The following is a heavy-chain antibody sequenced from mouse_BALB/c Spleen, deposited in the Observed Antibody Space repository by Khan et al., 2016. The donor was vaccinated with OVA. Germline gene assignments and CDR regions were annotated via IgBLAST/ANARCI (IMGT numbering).Heavy chain of an antibody. CDR1: GYSITSNYA. CDR2: ISYSGST. D-gene: IGHD1-1*01. V-gene: IGHV3-2*02. CDR3: ARGNYYGYAMDY. J-gene: IGHJ4*01. Sequence: EVQLQESGPDLVKPSQSLSLTCTVTGYSITSNYAWNWIRQFPGNKLEWMGYISYSGSTNYNPSLKSRISITRDTSKNQFFLQLNSVTTEDTATYYCARGNYYGYAMDYWGQGTSITVSS.